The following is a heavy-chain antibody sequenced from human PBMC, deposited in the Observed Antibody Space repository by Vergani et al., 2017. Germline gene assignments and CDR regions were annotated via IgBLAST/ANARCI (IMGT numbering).Heavy chain of an antibody. CDR2: ISSSSSYI. J-gene: IGHJ4*02. V-gene: IGHV3-21*01. CDR1: GFTFSSYS. D-gene: IGHD2-2*01. Sequence: EVQLVESGGGLVKPGGSLRLSCAASGFTFSSYSMNWVRQAPGKGLEWVSSISSSSSYIYYADSVKGRFTISRDNAKNSLYLQMNSLRAEDTAVYYCARERYCSSTSGYVWGNDFDYGGQGTLVTVSS. CDR3: ARERYCSSTSGYVWGNDFDY.